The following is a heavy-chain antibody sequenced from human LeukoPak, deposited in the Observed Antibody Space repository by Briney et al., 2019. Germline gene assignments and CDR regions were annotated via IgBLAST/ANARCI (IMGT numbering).Heavy chain of an antibody. V-gene: IGHV4-4*07. D-gene: IGHD3-22*01. CDR3: ARGSYSFDSSSSPLGSLFDS. CDR1: GGSISSSNW. J-gene: IGHJ4*02. Sequence: SETLSLTCAVSGGSISSSNWWSWVRQPAGKGLEWIGRIYTSGSTNYNPSLKSRVTISGDTSKKQFSLKLTSLTAADTAVYYCARGSYSFDSSSSPLGSLFDSWGQGTLVTVSS. CDR2: IYTSGST.